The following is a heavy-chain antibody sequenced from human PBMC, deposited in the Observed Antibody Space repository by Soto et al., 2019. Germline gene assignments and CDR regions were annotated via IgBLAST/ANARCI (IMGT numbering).Heavy chain of an antibody. Sequence: SETLSLTCTVSGDSISSHYWSWIRQPPGKGLEWIGFGSTKYNPSLKSRIRISVDTSKNQFSLHLTSATAADTAVYYCAKVTYGDYSNWFDPWGQGTLVTVSS. CDR1: GDSISSHY. D-gene: IGHD4-17*01. V-gene: IGHV4-59*11. CDR3: AKVTYGDYSNWFDP. CDR2: GST. J-gene: IGHJ5*02.